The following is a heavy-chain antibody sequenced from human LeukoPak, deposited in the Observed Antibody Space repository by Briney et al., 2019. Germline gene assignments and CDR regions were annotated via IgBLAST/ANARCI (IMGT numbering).Heavy chain of an antibody. V-gene: IGHV3-11*01. J-gene: IGHJ6*03. CDR2: ISSSGSTI. D-gene: IGHD2-2*01. CDR3: ARENCSSTNCYFFYYYYMDV. CDR1: GFTFSDYY. Sequence: PGGSLRLSCAASGFTFSDYYMSWIREAPGKGLEWVSYISSSGSTIYYADSVKGRFTISRDNPKNSLYLQMNSLRAEDTAVYYCARENCSSTNCYFFYYYYMDVWGKGTTVTVSS.